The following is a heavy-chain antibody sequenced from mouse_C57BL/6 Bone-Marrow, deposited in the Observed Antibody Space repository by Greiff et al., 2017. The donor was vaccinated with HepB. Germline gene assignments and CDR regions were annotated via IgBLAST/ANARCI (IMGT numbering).Heavy chain of an antibody. D-gene: IGHD1-1*01. CDR2: IRNKANGYTT. V-gene: IGHV7-3*01. Sequence: DVMLVESGGGLVQPGGSLSLSCAASGFTFTDYYMSWVRQPPGKALEWLGFIRNKANGYTTEYSATVKGRFTISNAKSQSILYLQMNALRAEDSATYYCARSPLWVTTVLYWYFDVWGTGTTVTVSS. CDR3: ARSPLWVTTVLYWYFDV. CDR1: GFTFTDYY. J-gene: IGHJ1*03.